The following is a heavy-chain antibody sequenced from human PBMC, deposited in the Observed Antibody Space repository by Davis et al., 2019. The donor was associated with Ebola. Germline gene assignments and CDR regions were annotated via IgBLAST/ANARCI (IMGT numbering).Heavy chain of an antibody. J-gene: IGHJ5*02. CDR3: ARHGRAAGMSWFDP. CDR2: IYYNAVT. Sequence: SETLSLTCTVSGDSITSSYWTWIRQPPGKGLEWIGYIYYNAVTIYNPSLKSRVTISVDMSKNQVSLNLISVTAADTAVYYCARHGRAAGMSWFDPWGQGAPVTVSS. D-gene: IGHD6-13*01. V-gene: IGHV4-59*08. CDR1: GDSITSSY.